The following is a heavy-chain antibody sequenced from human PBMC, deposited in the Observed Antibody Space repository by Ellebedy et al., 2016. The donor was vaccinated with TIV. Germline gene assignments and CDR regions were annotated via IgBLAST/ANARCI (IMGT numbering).Heavy chain of an antibody. Sequence: GESLKISCAASGFTFSSYAMHWVRQAPGKGLEWVAVISYDGSNKYYADSVKGRFTISRDNSKNTLYLQMNSLRAEDTAVYYCAKGGGYSYGSFSLWGQGTLVTVSS. V-gene: IGHV3-30-3*01. J-gene: IGHJ4*02. CDR2: ISYDGSNK. D-gene: IGHD5-18*01. CDR1: GFTFSSYA. CDR3: AKGGGYSYGSFSL.